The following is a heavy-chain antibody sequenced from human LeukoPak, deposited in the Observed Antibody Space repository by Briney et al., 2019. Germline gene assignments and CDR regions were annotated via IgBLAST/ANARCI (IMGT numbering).Heavy chain of an antibody. V-gene: IGHV3-7*01. J-gene: IGHJ6*03. CDR2: IKQDGSEK. Sequence: PGGSLRLSCAASGFTFSSYWMSWVRQAPGKGLEWVANIKQDGSEKYYVDSVKGRFTISRDNAKNSLYLQMNSLRAEDTAVYYCARAKLMRYYYMDVWGKGTTVTVSS. CDR1: GFTFSSYW. CDR3: ARAKLMRYYYMDV.